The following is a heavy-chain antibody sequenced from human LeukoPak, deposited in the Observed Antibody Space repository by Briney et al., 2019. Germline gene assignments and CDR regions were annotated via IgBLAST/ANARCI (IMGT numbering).Heavy chain of an antibody. V-gene: IGHV3-33*01. CDR2: IWYDGSNK. D-gene: IGHD4-17*01. Sequence: GGSLRLSCAAAGFTFSSYGMHWVRQAPGKGLEWVAVIWYDGSNKYYADSVQGRFTISRDNSKNTLYLQMNSLRAEDTAVYYCASLYGDYAFGYWGQGTLVTVSS. CDR1: GFTFSSYG. CDR3: ASLYGDYAFGY. J-gene: IGHJ4*02.